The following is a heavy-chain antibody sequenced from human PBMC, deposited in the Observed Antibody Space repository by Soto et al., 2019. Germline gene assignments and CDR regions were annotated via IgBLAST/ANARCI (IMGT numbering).Heavy chain of an antibody. Sequence: GGSLRLSCAASGFTFRSYAMSWVRQAPGKGLEWVSGISGSGISTHYADSVKGRFTVSRDNSKNTLCLQMNSLRAEDTAVYNCAKEPVGPDWYFDLWGQGTTVTVSS. V-gene: IGHV3-23*01. CDR1: GFTFRSYA. D-gene: IGHD3-9*01. CDR3: AKEPVGPDWYFDL. CDR2: ISGSGIST. J-gene: IGHJ6*02.